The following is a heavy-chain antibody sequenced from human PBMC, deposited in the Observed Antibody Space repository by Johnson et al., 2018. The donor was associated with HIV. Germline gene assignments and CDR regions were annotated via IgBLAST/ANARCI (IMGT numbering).Heavy chain of an antibody. CDR1: GFTFSTYA. D-gene: IGHD3-22*01. CDR3: AIPYYYDTGAYQ. V-gene: IGHV3-64*07. CDR2: ISNYGGSR. J-gene: IGHJ3*01. Sequence: VQLVESGGGLVQPGGSLRLSCAASGFTFSTYAVHWVRQAPGKGLEYVSAISNYGGSRYYEDSVKGRFTISRDNSKNTLYRQMGNLRTEDRGVYYCAIPYYYDTGAYQWGQGTMVTFSS.